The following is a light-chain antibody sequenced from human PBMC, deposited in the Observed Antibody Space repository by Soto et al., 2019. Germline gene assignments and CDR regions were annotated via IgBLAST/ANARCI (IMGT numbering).Light chain of an antibody. CDR2: FDD. CDR3: VVWDDRLHGLV. J-gene: IGLJ3*02. V-gene: IGLV1-36*01. Sequence: QSVLTQPPSVSEAPRQRVTISCSGRSSNIGNNAVNWYQHLPGKAPKLLIYFDDLLPSGVSDRFSGSKSGTSASLAISGLQSEDEADYYCVVWDDRLHGLVCGGGTKLTVL. CDR1: SSNIGNNA.